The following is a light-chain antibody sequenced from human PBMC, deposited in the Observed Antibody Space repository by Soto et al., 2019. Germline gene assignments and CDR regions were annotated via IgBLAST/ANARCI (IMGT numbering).Light chain of an antibody. V-gene: IGKV1-39*01. CDR3: QHAYSALLT. Sequence: DIQMTQSPYALSASVGDRVTISCRASQSISSYLNWYQQKVGKAPKLLIFASTNLQGGVPSRFSGRGAGTDFTLTICLLQPEDFVPYYSQHAYSALLTFGHGTRLE. J-gene: IGKJ5*01. CDR2: AST. CDR1: QSISSY.